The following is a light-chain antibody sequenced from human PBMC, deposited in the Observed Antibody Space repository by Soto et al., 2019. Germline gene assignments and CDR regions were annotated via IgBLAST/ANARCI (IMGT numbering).Light chain of an antibody. CDR2: AAY. CDR1: QVIGNN. J-gene: IGKJ2*01. CDR3: LLHHPYPFT. V-gene: IGKV1-17*01. Sequence: DIQMTQSPSSLSASVGDRVTLTCRASQVIGNNLGWYQQKPGKAPKRLIYAAYTLEGGVPSRFSGSGSATEFTLTISSMQPQDFATSSCLLHHPYPFTFGQGTKLEI.